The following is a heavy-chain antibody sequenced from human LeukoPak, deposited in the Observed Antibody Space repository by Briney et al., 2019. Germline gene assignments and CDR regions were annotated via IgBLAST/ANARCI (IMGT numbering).Heavy chain of an antibody. J-gene: IGHJ4*02. CDR2: INPNSGGT. CDR3: ARLPGIAAAGTIDY. CDR1: GYTFTGYY. Sequence: ASVKVSCKASGYTFTGYYMHWVRQAPGQGLEWMGWINPNSGGTNYAQKFQGRATMTRDTSISTAYMELSRLRSDDTAVYYCARLPGIAAAGTIDYWGQGTLVTVSS. D-gene: IGHD6-13*01. V-gene: IGHV1-2*02.